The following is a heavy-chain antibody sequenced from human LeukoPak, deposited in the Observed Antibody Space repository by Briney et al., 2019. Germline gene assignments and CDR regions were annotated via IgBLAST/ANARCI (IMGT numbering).Heavy chain of an antibody. D-gene: IGHD1-26*01. CDR1: GFTFSDYY. V-gene: IGHV3-11*01. CDR2: ISSSGSTI. J-gene: IGHJ4*02. CDR3: ARVGEWELPGGYYFDY. Sequence: GGSLRLSCAASGFTFSDYYMSWIRQAPGKGLEWVSYISSSGSTIYYADSVKGRFTISRDNAENSLYLQMNSLRAEDTAVYYCARVGEWELPGGYYFDYWGQGTLVTVSS.